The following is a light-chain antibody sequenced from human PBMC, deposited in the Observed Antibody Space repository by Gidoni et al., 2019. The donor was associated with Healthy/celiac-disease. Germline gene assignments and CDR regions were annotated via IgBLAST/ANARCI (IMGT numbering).Light chain of an antibody. CDR2: AAS. CDR1: QSISSY. CDR3: QHSYSRPQT. Sequence: DIQLTQSPSSLSASVGDRVTITCRASQSISSYVKWYEQKPGEAPKLMISAASSLQSGVPSSFSGSGSGTDFTLTISLLHPEDFATYYCQHSYSRPQTFGPGTKVEIK. V-gene: IGKV1-39*01. J-gene: IGKJ1*01.